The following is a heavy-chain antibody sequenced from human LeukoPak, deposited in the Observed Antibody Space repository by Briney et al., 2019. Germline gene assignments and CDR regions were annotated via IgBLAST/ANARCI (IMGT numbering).Heavy chain of an antibody. Sequence: GGSLRLSCAASGFTFSSYWMTWVRQAPGKGLEWVANIKQDGSEAYYVDSVKGRFTVSRDNAKNSLYLQMNSLRAEDTAVYYCTRGSYGDYEYWGQGTLVTVSS. D-gene: IGHD4-17*01. CDR3: TRGSYGDYEY. J-gene: IGHJ4*02. CDR2: IKQDGSEA. CDR1: GFTFSSYW. V-gene: IGHV3-7*01.